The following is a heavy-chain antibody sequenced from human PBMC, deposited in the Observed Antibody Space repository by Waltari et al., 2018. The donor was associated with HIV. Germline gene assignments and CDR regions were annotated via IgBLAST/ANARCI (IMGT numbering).Heavy chain of an antibody. Sequence: EVQLVQSGAEVKKPGESLKISCKGSGYSFTSYWIGWVRQMPGKGLEWRGIIYHGDADTKYSPSFQGQVTISADKSISTADLQWSSLKASDTAMYYCARLGSSEGWYFDLWGRGTLVTVSS. CDR1: GYSFTSYW. V-gene: IGHV5-51*03. CDR3: ARLGSSEGWYFDL. J-gene: IGHJ2*01. CDR2: IYHGDADT. D-gene: IGHD6-19*01.